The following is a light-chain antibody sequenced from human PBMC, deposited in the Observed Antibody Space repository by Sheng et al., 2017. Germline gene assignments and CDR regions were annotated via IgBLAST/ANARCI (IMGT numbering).Light chain of an antibody. J-gene: IGKJ3*01. CDR2: GAF. V-gene: IGKV3-20*01. CDR3: QQYGTSIGFT. CDR1: QSISGDY. Sequence: VLTQSPGTLSLSPGERATLSCRASQSISGDYLAWYHQKPGQPPVLLIYGAFNRAAGIPDRFSGSGSGTDFNLTISRLEPEDFAVYYCQQYGTSIGFTFGPGTKMDIK.